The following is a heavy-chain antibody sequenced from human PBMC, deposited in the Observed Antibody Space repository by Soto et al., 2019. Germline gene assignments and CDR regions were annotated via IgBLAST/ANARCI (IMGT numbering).Heavy chain of an antibody. CDR3: ARDLQSGDYYYGMDV. CDR2: INHSGST. J-gene: IGHJ6*02. CDR1: GGSFSGYY. D-gene: IGHD4-4*01. V-gene: IGHV4-34*01. Sequence: SETLSLTCAVYGGSFSGYYWSWIRQPPGKGLEWIGEINHSGSTNYNPSLKSRVTISVDTSKNQLSLKLSSVTAADTAVYYCARDLQSGDYYYGMDVWGQGTTVTVSS.